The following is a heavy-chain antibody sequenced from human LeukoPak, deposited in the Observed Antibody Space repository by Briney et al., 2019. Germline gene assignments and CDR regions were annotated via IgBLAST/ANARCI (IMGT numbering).Heavy chain of an antibody. D-gene: IGHD2/OR15-2a*01. CDR1: GLTVSTNY. V-gene: IGHV3-53*05. CDR3: VKVLVTYTVDV. J-gene: IGHJ6*02. Sequence: GGSLRLSCAASGLTVSTNYMSWARQAPGKGLEWVSVIYRGDITYYADSVKGRFTISRDNSKNTLYLQMNSLRGEDTAVYYCVKVLVTYTVDVWGQGTTVTVSS. CDR2: IYRGDIT.